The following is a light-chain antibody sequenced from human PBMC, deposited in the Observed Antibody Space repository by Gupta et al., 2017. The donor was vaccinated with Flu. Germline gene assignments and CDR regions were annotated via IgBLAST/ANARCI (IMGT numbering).Light chain of an antibody. J-gene: IGKJ2*01. CDR1: QDIRRY. CDR3: LQYDLRPPYT. Sequence: DRVTITCPRSQDIRRYLKWYQQKPGRAPKLLIKEASHLKVGVPSRFSGTGSGTHFTFTISGLQFEDFATYYCLQYDLRPPYTFGQGTK. V-gene: IGKV1-33*01. CDR2: EAS.